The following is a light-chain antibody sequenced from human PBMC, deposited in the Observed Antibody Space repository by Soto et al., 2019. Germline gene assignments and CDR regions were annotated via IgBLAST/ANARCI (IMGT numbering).Light chain of an antibody. Sequence: PTLYYRASQSVSSSYLAWYQQKPGQAPRLLIYDASSKATGIPDRFSGSGSGTDLTLTINRMEAGDFAVSYYPQYGNTCPTTFGRGTKVDIK. J-gene: IGKJ4*01. CDR3: PQYGNTCPTT. CDR1: QSVSSSY. CDR2: DAS. V-gene: IGKV3-20*01.